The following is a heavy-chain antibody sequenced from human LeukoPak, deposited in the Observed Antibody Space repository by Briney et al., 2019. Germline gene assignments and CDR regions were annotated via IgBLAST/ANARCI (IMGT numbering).Heavy chain of an antibody. CDR1: GGSISSYY. CDR3: AMAAVAGNFDY. D-gene: IGHD6-19*01. Sequence: SETLSLTCTVSGGSISSYYWSWIRQPPWKGLEWIGYIYYSGSTNYNPSLKSRVTISVDTSKNQFSLRLSSVTAADTAVYYCAMAAVAGNFDYWGQGTLVTVSS. J-gene: IGHJ4*02. CDR2: IYYSGST. V-gene: IGHV4-59*01.